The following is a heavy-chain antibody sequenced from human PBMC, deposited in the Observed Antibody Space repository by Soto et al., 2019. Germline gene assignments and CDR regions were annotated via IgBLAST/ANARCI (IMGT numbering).Heavy chain of an antibody. CDR1: GASISISSYY. Sequence: KTSETLSLTCPVSGASISISSYYWGWIRQPPGKGLEWIGSIYYSGSTYYNPSLKSRVTISVDTSKNQFSLKLSSVTAADTAVYYCARRDSLYYFDYWGQGTLVT. D-gene: IGHD3-22*01. V-gene: IGHV4-39*01. CDR2: IYYSGST. J-gene: IGHJ4*02. CDR3: ARRDSLYYFDY.